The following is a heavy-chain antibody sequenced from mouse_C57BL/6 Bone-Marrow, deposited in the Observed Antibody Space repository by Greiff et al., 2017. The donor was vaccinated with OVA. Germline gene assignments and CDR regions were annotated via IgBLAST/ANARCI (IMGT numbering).Heavy chain of an antibody. Sequence: EVKLVESGPGLVKPSQSLSLTCSVTGYSITSGYYWNWIRQFPGNKLEWMGYISYDGSNNYNPSLKNRISITRDTSKNQFFLKLNSVTTEDTATYYCAREGWSAWFAYWGQGTLVTVSA. V-gene: IGHV3-6*01. J-gene: IGHJ3*01. CDR3: AREGWSAWFAY. CDR2: ISYDGSN. CDR1: GYSITSGYY. D-gene: IGHD3-2*02.